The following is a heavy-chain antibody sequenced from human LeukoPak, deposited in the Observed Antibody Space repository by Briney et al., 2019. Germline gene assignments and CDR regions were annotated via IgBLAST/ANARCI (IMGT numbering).Heavy chain of an antibody. J-gene: IGHJ4*02. CDR2: ISSSGRTI. CDR1: GFTFSDNY. Sequence: GGSLRLSCAASGFTFSDNYMSWIRQAPGKGLECVSYISSSGRTIYYADSVKGRFTISRDNAKNSLYLQMNSLRAEDTAVYYCASGYVVVTGRVDYWGQGTLVTVSS. V-gene: IGHV3-11*01. CDR3: ASGYVVVTGRVDY. D-gene: IGHD2-21*02.